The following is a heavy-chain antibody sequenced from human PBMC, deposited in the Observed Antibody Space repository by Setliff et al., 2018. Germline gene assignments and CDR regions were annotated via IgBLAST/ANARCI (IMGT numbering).Heavy chain of an antibody. D-gene: IGHD3-10*01. CDR1: GFTFNNYA. V-gene: IGHV3-23*05. Sequence: PGGSLRLSCAASGFTFNNYAMNWVRQAPGKGLEWVSVTYTNGATNYADSVKGRFIISRDNSKNTLYLQMNSLRGEDTALYYCRLWFEETLRDYWGKGTLVTVSS. J-gene: IGHJ4*02. CDR2: TYTNGAT. CDR3: RLWFEETLRDY.